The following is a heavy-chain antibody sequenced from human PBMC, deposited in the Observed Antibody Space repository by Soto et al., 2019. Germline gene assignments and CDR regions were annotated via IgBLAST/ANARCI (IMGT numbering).Heavy chain of an antibody. CDR1: GFTFSSYG. D-gene: IGHD2-2*01. V-gene: IGHV3-30*02. CDR3: VKDRRTEAYGMEV. Sequence: PGGSLRLSCAASGFTFSSYGMHWVRQAPGKGLEWVAVIWYDGSNKYYADPVKGRFTISRGTSKNTLYLQMNSLRAEDTAVFYCVKDRRTEAYGMEVWGQGTTVTVSS. J-gene: IGHJ6*02. CDR2: IWYDGSNK.